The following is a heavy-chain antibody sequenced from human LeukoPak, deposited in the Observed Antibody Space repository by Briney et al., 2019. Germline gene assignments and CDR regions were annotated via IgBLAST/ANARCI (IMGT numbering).Heavy chain of an antibody. V-gene: IGHV4-34*01. CDR3: ARRPLAFLEWSRTYDY. D-gene: IGHD3-3*02. J-gene: IGHJ4*02. CDR2: ITHSGST. Sequence: SETLSLTCAVYGGSFNGYYWSWIRQSPGKGLEWIGEITHSGSTNFSPSFKSRITILIDTSKNQFSLNLTSVTAADTAVYYCARRPLAFLEWSRTYDYWGQGALVTVSS. CDR1: GGSFNGYY.